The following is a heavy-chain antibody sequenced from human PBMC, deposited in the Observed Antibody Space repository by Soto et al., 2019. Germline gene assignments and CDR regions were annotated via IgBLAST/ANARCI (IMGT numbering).Heavy chain of an antibody. CDR3: ARDPIVVLVAATDEYYYYGMDV. V-gene: IGHV4-30-4*01. J-gene: IGHJ6*02. CDR2: IYYSGST. CDR1: GGSISSGDYY. Sequence: QVQLQESGPGLVKPSQTLSLTCTVSGGSISSGDYYWSWIRQPPVKVLEWIGYIYYSGSTYSNPSLKSRVTIAVDTSKNQFSLKLSSVTAADTAVYYCARDPIVVLVAATDEYYYYGMDVWGQGTTVTVSS. D-gene: IGHD2-15*01.